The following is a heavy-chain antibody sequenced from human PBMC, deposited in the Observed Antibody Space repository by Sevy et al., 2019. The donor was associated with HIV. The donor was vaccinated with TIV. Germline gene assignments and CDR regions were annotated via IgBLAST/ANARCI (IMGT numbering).Heavy chain of an antibody. V-gene: IGHV1-24*01. CDR2: FDPEDGET. Sequence: ASVQVSCKVSGSTLTALSMHWVRQAPGKGLEWMGRFDPEDGETIYAQKFQGRVIMTGDTSTDTAYVDLSNLRSEDTAVYYCASAREYYSDNSGYLDYWGQGTLVTVSS. J-gene: IGHJ4*02. CDR1: GSTLTALS. CDR3: ASAREYYSDNSGYLDY. D-gene: IGHD3-22*01.